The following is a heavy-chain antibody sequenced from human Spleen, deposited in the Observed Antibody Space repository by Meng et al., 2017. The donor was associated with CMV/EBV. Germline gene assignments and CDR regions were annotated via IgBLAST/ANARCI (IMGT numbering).Heavy chain of an antibody. CDR2: TYYRSKWYT. CDR1: SGTSAA. Sequence: SGTSAAWNWIRLSPSKVLEWLGRTYYRSKWYTDYASSVKSRISINPDTSKNQFSLHLNSVTPEDTAVYYCARDSTGYSGYEHNWFDPWGQGTPVTVSS. CDR3: ARDSTGYSGYEHNWFDP. V-gene: IGHV6-1*01. J-gene: IGHJ5*02. D-gene: IGHD5-12*01.